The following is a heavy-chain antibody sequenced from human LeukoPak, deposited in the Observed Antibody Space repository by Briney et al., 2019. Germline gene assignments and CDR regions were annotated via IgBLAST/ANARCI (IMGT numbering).Heavy chain of an antibody. J-gene: IGHJ4*02. Sequence: GGSLRLSCAASGFTFSSYSMNWVRQAPGKGLEWVSSISSSSSYIYYADSVKGRFTISRDNPKNSLYLQMNSLRAEDTAVYYCARGSRVGATADYWGQGTLVTVSS. V-gene: IGHV3-21*01. CDR2: ISSSSSYI. D-gene: IGHD1-26*01. CDR3: ARGSRVGATADY. CDR1: GFTFSSYS.